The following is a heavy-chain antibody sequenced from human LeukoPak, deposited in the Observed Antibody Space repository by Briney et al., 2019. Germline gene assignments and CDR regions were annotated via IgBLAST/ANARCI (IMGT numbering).Heavy chain of an antibody. V-gene: IGHV3-66*01. CDR3: ARDPRGHWYFDL. CDR2: IYTGGGT. D-gene: IGHD3-10*01. J-gene: IGHJ2*01. Sequence: GGSLRLSCATSGFTVSGNYMSWVRQVPGKGLEWVSVIYTGGGTAYADSVKGRFTISRDNSKNTLYLQMDSLRAEDTAVYYCARDPRGHWYFDLWGRGTLVTVSS. CDR1: GFTVSGNY.